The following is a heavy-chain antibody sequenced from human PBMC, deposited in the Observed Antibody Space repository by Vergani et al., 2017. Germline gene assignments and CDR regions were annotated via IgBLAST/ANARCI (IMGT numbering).Heavy chain of an antibody. CDR2: IYYSGST. V-gene: IGHV4-39*01. D-gene: IGHD3-9*01. J-gene: IGHJ5*02. CDR3: ARVTHDILTGHNWFDP. CDR1: GASIRSSNYY. Sequence: QLQLQESGPGLVKPSATLSLTCSVSGASIRSSNYYWGWIRQPPGKGLEWIASIYYSGSTYYNPSLKSRVTISVDTSKNQFSLKLSSVTAADTAVYYCARVTHDILTGHNWFDPWGQGTLVTVSS.